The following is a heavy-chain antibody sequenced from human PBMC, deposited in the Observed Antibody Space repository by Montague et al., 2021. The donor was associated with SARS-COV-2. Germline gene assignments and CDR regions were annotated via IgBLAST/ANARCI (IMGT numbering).Heavy chain of an antibody. CDR1: GFTFSDYY. J-gene: IGHJ6*03. CDR3: ARVPLRYAFWSGRSHYYYYYMDV. Sequence: SLRLSCAASGFTFSDYYMSWIRQAPGKGLEWVSYISSSGSTIYYADSVKGRFTISRDNAKNSLYLQMNSLRAEDTAVYYCARVPLRYAFWSGRSHYYYYYMDVWGKGTPVTVSS. CDR2: ISSSGSTI. D-gene: IGHD3-3*01. V-gene: IGHV3-11*01.